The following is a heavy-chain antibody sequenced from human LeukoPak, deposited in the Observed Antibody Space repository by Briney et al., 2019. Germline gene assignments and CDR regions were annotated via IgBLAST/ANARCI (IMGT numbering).Heavy chain of an antibody. CDR1: GYTFTNYD. CDR3: ARRKYSAYDLFDY. CDR2: MNPNSGNT. J-gene: IGHJ4*02. V-gene: IGHV1-8*03. Sequence: ASVKVSCKASGYTFTNYDINWVRQATGQGLEWMGWMNPNSGNTGYAQKFQGRVTITRNTSISTAYMELSSLRSEDTAVYYCARRKYSAYDLFDYWGQGTLVTVSS. D-gene: IGHD5-12*01.